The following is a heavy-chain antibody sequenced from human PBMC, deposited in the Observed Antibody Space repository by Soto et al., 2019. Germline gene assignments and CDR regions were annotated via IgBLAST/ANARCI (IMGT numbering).Heavy chain of an antibody. CDR1: GFTFSSYA. D-gene: IGHD3-10*01. CDR3: AKRISNDY. J-gene: IGHJ4*02. V-gene: IGHV3-23*01. Sequence: GGSLRLSCAASGFTFSSYAMSWVRQAPGKGLEWVSLISDGGVTTYYADSVKGRFTISRDNSKNTLFLQMNSLRAEDTAVYYCAKRISNDYWGQGTLVTVSS. CDR2: ISDGGVTT.